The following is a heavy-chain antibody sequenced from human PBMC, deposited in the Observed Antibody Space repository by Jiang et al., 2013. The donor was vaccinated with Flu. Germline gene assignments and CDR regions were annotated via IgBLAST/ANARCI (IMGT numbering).Heavy chain of an antibody. CDR3: ARAHGDLDY. J-gene: IGHJ4*02. D-gene: IGHD4-17*01. CDR1: D. CDR2: MNPNSGNT. Sequence: DINWVRQATGQGLEWMGWMNPNSGNTGYAQKFQGRVTMTRNTSISTAYMELSSLRTEDTAVYYCARAHGDLDYWGQGTLVTVSS. V-gene: IGHV1-8*01.